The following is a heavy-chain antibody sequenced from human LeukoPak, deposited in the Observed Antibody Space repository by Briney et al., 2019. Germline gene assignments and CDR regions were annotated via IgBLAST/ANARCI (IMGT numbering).Heavy chain of an antibody. CDR2: IYPGDSDT. Sequence: GESLKISCKGPGYSFTSYWIGWVRQMPGKGLEWMGIIYPGDSDTRYSPSFQGQVTISADKSISTAYLQWSSLKASDTAMYYCARGLAAAGTATAFIDYWGQGTLVTVSS. J-gene: IGHJ4*02. CDR1: GYSFTSYW. D-gene: IGHD6-13*01. V-gene: IGHV5-51*01. CDR3: ARGLAAAGTATAFIDY.